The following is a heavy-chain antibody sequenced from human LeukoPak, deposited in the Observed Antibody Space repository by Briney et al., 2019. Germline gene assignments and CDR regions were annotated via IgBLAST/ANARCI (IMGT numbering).Heavy chain of an antibody. Sequence: SETLSLTCTVSGGSISSGGYSWSWIRQHLGKGLEWIGYIYYSGSTYYNPSLKSRVTISVDTSKNQFSLKLSSVTAADTAVYYCARGNTDMIVADPFDYWGQGTLVTVSS. CDR1: GGSISSGGYS. CDR2: IYYSGST. CDR3: ARGNTDMIVADPFDY. J-gene: IGHJ4*02. V-gene: IGHV4-31*03. D-gene: IGHD3-22*01.